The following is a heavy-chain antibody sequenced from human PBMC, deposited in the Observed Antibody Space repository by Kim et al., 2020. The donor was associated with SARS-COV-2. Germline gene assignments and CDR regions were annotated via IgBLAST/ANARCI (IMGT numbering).Heavy chain of an antibody. D-gene: IGHD6-13*01. J-gene: IGHJ4*02. Sequence: SETLSLTCTVSGGSISSYYWSWIRQPPGKGLEWIGFIYFTGSTNYNPSLKSRVTISVDTSKNQFSLKLSSVTAADTAVYYCARVLTAAENRIDYWGQGTLVTVSS. CDR1: GGSISSYY. CDR3: ARVLTAAENRIDY. CDR2: IYFTGST. V-gene: IGHV4-59*13.